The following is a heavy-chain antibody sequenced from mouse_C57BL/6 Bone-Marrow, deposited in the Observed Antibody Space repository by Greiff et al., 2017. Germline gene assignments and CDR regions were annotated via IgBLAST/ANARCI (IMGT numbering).Heavy chain of an antibody. CDR1: GFTFSSYG. CDR3: ARVFAY. Sequence: EVQRVESGGDLVKPGGSLKLSCAASGFTFSSYGMSWVRQTPDKRLEWVATISSGGSYTYYPDSVKGRFTISRDNAKNTLYLQMSSLKSEDTAMYYCARVFAYWGQEALVTVSA. CDR2: ISSGGSYT. V-gene: IGHV5-6*01. J-gene: IGHJ3*01.